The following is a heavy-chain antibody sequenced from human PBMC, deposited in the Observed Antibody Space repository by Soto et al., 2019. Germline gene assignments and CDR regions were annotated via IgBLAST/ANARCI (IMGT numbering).Heavy chain of an antibody. J-gene: IGHJ3*02. Sequence: PGGSLRLSCAASGFTFSSYGMHWVRQAPGKGLEWVAVIWYDGSNKYYADSVKGRFTISRDNSKNTLYLQMNSLRAEDTAVYYCVALGPPDYGDLGNDAFDIWGQGTMVTVSS. CDR2: IWYDGSNK. CDR1: GFTFSSYG. D-gene: IGHD4-17*01. V-gene: IGHV3-33*01. CDR3: VALGPPDYGDLGNDAFDI.